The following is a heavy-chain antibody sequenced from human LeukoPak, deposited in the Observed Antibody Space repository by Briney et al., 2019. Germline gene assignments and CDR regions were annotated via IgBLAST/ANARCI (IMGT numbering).Heavy chain of an antibody. J-gene: IGHJ6*02. D-gene: IGHD6-13*01. CDR2: INPNSGGT. Sequence: ASVKVSCKASGYTFTGYYMHWVRQAPGQGLEWMGWINPNSGGTNYAQKFQGRVTMTRDTSISTAYMELSRLRSDDMAVYYCARDVAAAGQYYYYGMDVWGQGTTVTVSS. CDR3: ARDVAAAGQYYYYGMDV. V-gene: IGHV1-2*02. CDR1: GYTFTGYY.